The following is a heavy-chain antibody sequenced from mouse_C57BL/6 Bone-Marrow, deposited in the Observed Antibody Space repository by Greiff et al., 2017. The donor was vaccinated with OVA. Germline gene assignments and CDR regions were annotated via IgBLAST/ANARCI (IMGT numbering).Heavy chain of an antibody. V-gene: IGHV1-55*01. D-gene: IGHD2-4*01. CDR2: IYPGSGST. J-gene: IGHJ1*03. CDR1: GYTFTSYW. Sequence: QVQLQQPGAELVKAGASVKMSCKASGYTFTSYWITWVKQRPGQGLEWIGDIYPGSGSTNYNEKFKSKATLTVDTSSSTAYMQLSSLTSEDSAVYYCAREGDYDWYFDVWGTGTTVTVSS. CDR3: AREGDYDWYFDV.